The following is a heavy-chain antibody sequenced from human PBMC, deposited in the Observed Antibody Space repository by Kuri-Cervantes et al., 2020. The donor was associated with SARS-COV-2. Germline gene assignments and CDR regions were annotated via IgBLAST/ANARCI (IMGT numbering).Heavy chain of an antibody. CDR1: GGSISRYY. CDR3: ARESSRDGYNLGGGY. D-gene: IGHD5-24*01. J-gene: IGHJ4*02. CDR2: IYYSGST. V-gene: IGHV4-59*12. Sequence: SETLSLTCTVSGGSISRYYWSWIRQPPGKGLEWIGYIYYSGSTNYNPSLKSRVTISVDTSKNQFSLKLSSVTAADTAVYYCARESSRDGYNLGGGYWGQGTLVTVSS.